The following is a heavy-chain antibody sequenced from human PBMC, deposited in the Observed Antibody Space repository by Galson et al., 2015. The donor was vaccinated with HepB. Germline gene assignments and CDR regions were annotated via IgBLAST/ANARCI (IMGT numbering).Heavy chain of an antibody. CDR3: ARPRTSVNYYYGMDV. Sequence: QSGAEVKKPGESLKISCKGSGYSFTSYWIGWVRQMPGKGLEWMEIIYPADSNTRYSPSFQGQVTISADRSINTAYLQWSGLKASDTATYYCARPRTSVNYYYGMDVWGQGTTVTVSS. D-gene: IGHD3/OR15-3a*01. V-gene: IGHV5-51*01. CDR2: IYPADSNT. J-gene: IGHJ6*02. CDR1: GYSFTSYW.